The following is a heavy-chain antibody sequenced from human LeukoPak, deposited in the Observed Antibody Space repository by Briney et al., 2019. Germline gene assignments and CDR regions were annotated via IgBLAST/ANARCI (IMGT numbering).Heavy chain of an antibody. CDR3: AATYYYDSSGYWDYYYGMDV. J-gene: IGHJ6*02. CDR2: IYSGGST. V-gene: IGHV3-NL1*01. D-gene: IGHD3-22*01. CDR1: GFTFSSYG. Sequence: GGSLRLSCAASGFTFSSYGMHWVRQAPGKGLEWVSVIYSGGSTYYADSVKGRFTISRHNSKNTPYLQMNSLRAEDTAVYYCAATYYYDSSGYWDYYYGMDVWGQGTTVTVSS.